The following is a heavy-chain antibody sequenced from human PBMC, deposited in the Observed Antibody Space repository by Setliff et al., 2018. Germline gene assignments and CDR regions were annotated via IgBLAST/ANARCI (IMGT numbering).Heavy chain of an antibody. CDR3: ARAISGWYSAYYYYMDV. J-gene: IGHJ6*03. CDR2: SYTTGST. CDR1: GGSISSGSDY. D-gene: IGHD6-19*01. Sequence: SETLSLTCTVSGGSISSGSDYWTWIRQPAGKGLGWIGHSYTTGSTNYNPSLKSRDTMSVDTSMNRFSLKLSSVTAADTAVYYCARAISGWYSAYYYYMDVWGKGTTVTVSS. V-gene: IGHV4-61*09.